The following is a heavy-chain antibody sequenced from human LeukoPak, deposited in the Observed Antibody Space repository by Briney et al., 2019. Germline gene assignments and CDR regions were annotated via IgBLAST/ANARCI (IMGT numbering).Heavy chain of an antibody. Sequence: GGSLRLSCTVSGFTLSSYEMSWIREAPGRGLEWVSSIDYDGGSGHYADSVKGRFTISRDNSNNTLFLHLNSLRGEDTAVYYCTRNSGWYGLSWGQGTLVTVSS. V-gene: IGHV3-23*01. J-gene: IGHJ1*01. D-gene: IGHD6-19*01. CDR1: GFTLSSYE. CDR2: IDYDGGSG. CDR3: TRNSGWYGLS.